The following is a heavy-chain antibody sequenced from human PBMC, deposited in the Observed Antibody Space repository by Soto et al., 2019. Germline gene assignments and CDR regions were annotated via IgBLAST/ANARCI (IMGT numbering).Heavy chain of an antibody. Sequence: QVQLVESGGGVVQPGRSLRLSCAASGFTFSSYAMYWVRQAPGKGLEWVAVISYDGNNKYYADSVKGRFTISRDNSKNTXYXQLXGLRTEDMAVYYCARAGCDGGSCYTLVGLRYGMDVWGQGTTVTVSS. CDR1: GFTFSSYA. D-gene: IGHD2-15*01. CDR3: ARAGCDGGSCYTLVGLRYGMDV. CDR2: ISYDGNNK. J-gene: IGHJ6*02. V-gene: IGHV3-30-3*01.